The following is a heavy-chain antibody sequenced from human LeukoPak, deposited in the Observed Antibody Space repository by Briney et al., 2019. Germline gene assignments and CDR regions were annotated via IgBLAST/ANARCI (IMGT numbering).Heavy chain of an antibody. Sequence: SETLSLTCAVYGGSFSGYYWSWIRQPPGKGLEWIGEINHSGSTNYNPSLKNRVTISVDTSKNQFSLKLSSVTAADTAVYYCARSDYGDSGGYFDYWGQGTLVTVSS. CDR1: GGSFSGYY. V-gene: IGHV4-34*01. CDR3: ARSDYGDSGGYFDY. D-gene: IGHD4-17*01. J-gene: IGHJ4*02. CDR2: INHSGST.